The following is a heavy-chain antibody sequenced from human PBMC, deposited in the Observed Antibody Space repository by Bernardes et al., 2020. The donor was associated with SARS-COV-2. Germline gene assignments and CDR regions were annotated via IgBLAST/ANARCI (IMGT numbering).Heavy chain of an antibody. D-gene: IGHD3-3*01. V-gene: IGHV1-18*04. CDR2: ISGYNGNT. J-gene: IGHJ6*02. CDR3: ARDGDNQGSWYYDLWSGYQFPHYYYYGMNV. Sequence: ASVKVSCKASGYTFTSYGISWVRQAPGQGLEWMGWISGYNGNTNYAQKLQGRVTMTTDTSTSTAYMELRSLRSDDTAVYYCARDGDNQGSWYYDLWSGYQFPHYYYYGMNVWGQGTTITVSS. CDR1: GYTFTSYG.